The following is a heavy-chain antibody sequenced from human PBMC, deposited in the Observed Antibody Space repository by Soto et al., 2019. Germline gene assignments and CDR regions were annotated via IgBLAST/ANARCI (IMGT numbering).Heavy chain of an antibody. J-gene: IGHJ6*02. D-gene: IGHD3-10*01. CDR2: IIPIFGTA. CDR3: AKARGYGSGRNNHYYGMDV. CDR1: GGTFSSYA. V-gene: IGHV1-69*06. Sequence: SVKVSCKASGGTFSSYAISWVRQAPGQGLEWMGGIIPIFGTANYAQKFQGRVTITADKATSTAYMELSNLRPEDTAIYYCAKARGYGSGRNNHYYGMDVWGQGTTVTVSS.